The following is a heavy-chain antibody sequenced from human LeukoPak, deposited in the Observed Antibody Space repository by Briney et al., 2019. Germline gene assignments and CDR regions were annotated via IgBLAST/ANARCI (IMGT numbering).Heavy chain of an antibody. CDR1: GFTFSDYS. V-gene: IGHV3-7*01. CDR3: ARDEWAGTVAY. Sequence: GGSLRLSCEVSGFTFSDYSLNWVRQAPGKGLEWVANIKQDGSEKYYVDSVKGRFTISRDNAKNSLFLQMDSLRAEDTAVYYCARDEWAGTVAYWGQGTLVTVSS. D-gene: IGHD6-19*01. J-gene: IGHJ4*02. CDR2: IKQDGSEK.